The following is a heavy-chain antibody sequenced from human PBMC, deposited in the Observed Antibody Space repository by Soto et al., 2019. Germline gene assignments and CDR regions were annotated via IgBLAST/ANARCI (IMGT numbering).Heavy chain of an antibody. J-gene: IGHJ6*02. Sequence: GGSLRLSCAASGFTLSYYWMHWVRQAPRKGLVWVSRINSDGSTTNYADSVKGRFTISRDNAKNTLYLEMNSLRAGDTAVYYCARDLFWSDYRSYGIDVWGQGTTVTVSS. CDR3: ARDLFWSDYRSYGIDV. CDR2: INSDGSTT. V-gene: IGHV3-74*01. D-gene: IGHD3-3*01. CDR1: GFTLSYYW.